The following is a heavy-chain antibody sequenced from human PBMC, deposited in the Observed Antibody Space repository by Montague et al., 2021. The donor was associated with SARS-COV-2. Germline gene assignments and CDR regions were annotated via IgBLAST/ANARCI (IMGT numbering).Heavy chain of an antibody. CDR3: ARDQGYNWNYYYYYGMDV. D-gene: IGHD1-20*01. CDR2: IYYSGST. Sequence: SETLSLTYTVSGGSISSSSYYWGWIRQPPGKGLEWIGSIYYSGSTYYNPSLKSRVTISVDTSKNQFSLKLNSVTAADTAVYYCARDQGYNWNYYYYYGMDVWGQGTTVTVSS. J-gene: IGHJ6*02. CDR1: GGSISSSSYY. V-gene: IGHV4-39*07.